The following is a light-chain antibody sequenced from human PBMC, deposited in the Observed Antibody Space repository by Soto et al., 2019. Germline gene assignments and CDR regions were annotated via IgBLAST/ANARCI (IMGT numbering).Light chain of an antibody. J-gene: IGKJ1*01. V-gene: IGKV3-20*01. Sequence: EIVLTQSPATLSLSLGERATISCRASQSVSSSNLGWYQQKPGEAPRLLIYGASSRATGIPDRFSGSGSGTDFTLTISRLEPEDFAVYYCQQYGSSWTFGQGTKV. CDR3: QQYGSSWT. CDR2: GAS. CDR1: QSVSSSN.